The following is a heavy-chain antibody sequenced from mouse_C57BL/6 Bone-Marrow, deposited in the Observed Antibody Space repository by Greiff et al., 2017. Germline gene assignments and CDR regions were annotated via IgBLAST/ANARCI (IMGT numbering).Heavy chain of an antibody. CDR2: ISSGGSYT. CDR3: ADGYPWVAY. Sequence: EVQLQESGGDLVKPGGSLKLSCAASGFTFSSYGMSWVRQTPDQRLEWVATISSGGSYTYYPASVKGRFTISRYNAKNTLYLQMSSLKSEDTAMYYCADGYPWVAYWGQGTLVTVSA. CDR1: GFTFSSYG. J-gene: IGHJ3*01. V-gene: IGHV5-6*01. D-gene: IGHD2-3*01.